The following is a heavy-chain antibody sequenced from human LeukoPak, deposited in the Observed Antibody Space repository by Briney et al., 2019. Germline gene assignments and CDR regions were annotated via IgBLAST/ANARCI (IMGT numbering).Heavy chain of an antibody. Sequence: SETLSLTSTVSGGSISSSSYYWGWICQPPGKGLEWIGSIYYSGSTYYNPSLKSRVTISVDTSKNQFSLKLSSVTAADTAVYYCARIGYSSSWYAEVSWFDPWGQGTLVTVSS. V-gene: IGHV4-39*01. J-gene: IGHJ5*02. CDR3: ARIGYSSSWYAEVSWFDP. CDR2: IYYSGST. CDR1: GGSISSSSYY. D-gene: IGHD6-13*01.